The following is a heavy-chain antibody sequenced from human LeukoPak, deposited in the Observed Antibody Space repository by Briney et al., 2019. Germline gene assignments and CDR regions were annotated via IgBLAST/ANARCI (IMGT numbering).Heavy chain of an antibody. CDR1: GGSISSGGYY. Sequence: SETLSLTCTVSGGSISSGGYYWSWIRQHPGKGLEWIGYIYYSGSTYYNPSLKSRVTISVDTSKNQFSLKLSSVTAADTAVYYCARVPVAADNWFDPWGQGTLVTVSS. V-gene: IGHV4-31*03. CDR2: IYYSGST. J-gene: IGHJ5*02. D-gene: IGHD6-19*01. CDR3: ARVPVAADNWFDP.